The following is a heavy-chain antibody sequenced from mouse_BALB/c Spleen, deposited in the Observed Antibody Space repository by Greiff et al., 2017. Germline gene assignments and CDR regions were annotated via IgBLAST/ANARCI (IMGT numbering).Heavy chain of an antibody. J-gene: IGHJ3*01. CDR1: GYTFSSYW. CDR2: ILPGSGST. CDR3: ARGGRLRRFAY. D-gene: IGHD2-2*01. V-gene: IGHV1-9*01. Sequence: VKLMESGAELMKPGASVKISCKATGYTFSSYWIEWVKQRPGHGLEWIGEILPGSGSTNYNEKFKGKATFTADTSSNTAYMQLSSLTSEDSAVYYCARGGRLRRFAYWGQGTLVTVSA.